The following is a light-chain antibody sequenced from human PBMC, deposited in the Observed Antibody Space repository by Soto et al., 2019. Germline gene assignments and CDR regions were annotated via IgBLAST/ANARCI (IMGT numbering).Light chain of an antibody. CDR2: DAS. J-gene: IGKJ3*01. Sequence: EIQVTQSVSTLSASVGDRVTITCRASQSISSWLAWYQQKPGKAPKLLIYDASNLESGVPSRFSGSGSGTEFTLTISSLQPDDFATYYCQLYNSYYSGVFIFGAGAKVDIK. V-gene: IGKV1-5*01. CDR3: QLYNSYYSGVFI. CDR1: QSISSW.